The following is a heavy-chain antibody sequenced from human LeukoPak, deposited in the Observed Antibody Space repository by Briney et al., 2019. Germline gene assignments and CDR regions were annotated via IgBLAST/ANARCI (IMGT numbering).Heavy chain of an antibody. D-gene: IGHD3-3*01. J-gene: IGHJ4*02. CDR3: AKDHYWSIDY. CDR1: GFTFSSYW. Sequence: GGSLRLSCAASGFTFSSYWMSWVRHAPGQGLVWVSRIKGDGISTNYADSVKGRFTISRDIAKNTLYLQMNSLRAEDTGVYYCAKDHYWSIDYWGRGTLVTVSS. CDR2: IKGDGIST. V-gene: IGHV3-74*01.